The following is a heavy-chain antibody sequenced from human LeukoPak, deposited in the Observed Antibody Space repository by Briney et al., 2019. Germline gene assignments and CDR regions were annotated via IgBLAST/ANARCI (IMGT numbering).Heavy chain of an antibody. V-gene: IGHV1-8*01. CDR3: ARARWPHHNWFDP. D-gene: IGHD2-15*01. CDR1: GYTFTSYD. CDR2: MNPNSGST. Sequence: ASVKVSCKASGYTFTSYDINWVRQATGLGLEWMGWMNPNSGSTGYAQIFQGRVTMTRNTSISTAYMELSSLRSEDTAVYYCARARWPHHNWFDPWGQGTLVTVSS. J-gene: IGHJ5*02.